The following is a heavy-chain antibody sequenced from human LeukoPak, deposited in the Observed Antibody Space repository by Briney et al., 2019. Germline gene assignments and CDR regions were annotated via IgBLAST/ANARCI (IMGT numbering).Heavy chain of an antibody. CDR1: GFTFYNYA. J-gene: IGHJ3*02. D-gene: IGHD1-26*01. V-gene: IGHV3-23*01. CDR2: ISGSGGNT. CDR3: ARGVGQDAFDI. Sequence: GGSLRLSCAASGFTFYNYAMSWVRQAPGKGLEWVSAISGSGGNTYYADSVKGRFTFSKDNSKNTLYLQMTNLRVEDTAVYYCARGVGQDAFDIWGQGTMVTVSS.